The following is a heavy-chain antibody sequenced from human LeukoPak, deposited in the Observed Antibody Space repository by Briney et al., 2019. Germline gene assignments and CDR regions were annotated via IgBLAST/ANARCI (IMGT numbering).Heavy chain of an antibody. Sequence: GGSLRLSCAASGFTFSSYTMNWVRQAPGKGLEWVSSISSSSAYISYADSVKGRFTISRDNARNSLYLQMNSLRAEDTAVYYCVRVDYDILTGYQNYFNYWGQGTLVTVSS. J-gene: IGHJ4*02. CDR1: GFTFSSYT. CDR3: VRVDYDILTGYQNYFNY. V-gene: IGHV3-21*01. D-gene: IGHD3-9*01. CDR2: ISSSSAYI.